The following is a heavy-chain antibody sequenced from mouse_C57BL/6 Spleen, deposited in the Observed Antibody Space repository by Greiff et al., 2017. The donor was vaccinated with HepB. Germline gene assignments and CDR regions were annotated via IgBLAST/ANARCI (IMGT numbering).Heavy chain of an antibody. CDR1: GFNIKDYY. D-gene: IGHD1-1*01. V-gene: IGHV14-2*01. CDR2: IDPEDGET. J-gene: IGHJ2*01. CDR3: VIYGSSYDCDY. Sequence: VQLQQSGAELVKPGASVKLSCTASGFNIKDYYMHWVKQRTEQGLEWIGRIDPEDGETKYAPTFQGKATITADTSSNTAYLQLSSLTSEDTAVYYCVIYGSSYDCDYWGQGTTLTVSS.